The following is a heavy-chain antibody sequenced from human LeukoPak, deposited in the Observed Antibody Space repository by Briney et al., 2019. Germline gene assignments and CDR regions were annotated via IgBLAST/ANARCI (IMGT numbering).Heavy chain of an antibody. Sequence: PSETLSLTCTVSGGSITNYYWSWIRQPPGKGLEWIGYISDSGSTNYNPSLKSRLTISVDTSKNQFSLKLSSVTAADTAVYYCARGYSGSYQGYGMDVWGQGTSVTVSS. V-gene: IGHV4-59*01. CDR1: GGSITNYY. J-gene: IGHJ6*02. CDR3: ARGYSGSYQGYGMDV. CDR2: ISDSGST. D-gene: IGHD1-26*01.